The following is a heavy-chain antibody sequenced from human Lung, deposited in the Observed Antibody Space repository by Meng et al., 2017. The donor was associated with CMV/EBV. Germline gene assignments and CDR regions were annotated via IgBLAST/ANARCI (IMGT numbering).Heavy chain of an antibody. D-gene: IGHD2-21*01. CDR1: GFTFSDYY. CDR2: ISSSGSTI. J-gene: IGHJ4*02. CDR3: ARDRCGGDCYLHDY. V-gene: IGHV3-11*01. Sequence: GGSXRLXCAASGFTFSDYYMSWIRQAPGKGLEWVSYISSSGSTIYYADSVKGRFTISRDNAKNSLYLQMNSLRAEATAVFYCARDRCGGDCYLHDYWGQGTXVTVAS.